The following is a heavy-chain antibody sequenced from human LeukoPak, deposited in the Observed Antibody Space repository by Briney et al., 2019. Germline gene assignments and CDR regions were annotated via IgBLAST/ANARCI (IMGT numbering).Heavy chain of an antibody. D-gene: IGHD6-19*01. V-gene: IGHV4-34*01. CDR3: ARGGVFSSGWSPSFDY. J-gene: IGHJ4*02. CDR1: GGSFSGYY. CDR2: INHSGST. Sequence: SETLSLTCAVYGGSFSGYYWSWIRQPPGKGLEWIGEINHSGSTNYNPSLKSRVAISVDTSKNQFSLKLSSVTAADTAVYYCARGGVFSSGWSPSFDYWGQGTLVTVSS.